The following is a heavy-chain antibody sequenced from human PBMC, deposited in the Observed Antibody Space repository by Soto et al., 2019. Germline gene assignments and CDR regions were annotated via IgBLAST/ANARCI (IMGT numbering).Heavy chain of an antibody. CDR3: VSAAKWELLFDY. V-gene: IGHV4-39*01. CDR1: GGSISSSNYY. Sequence: SETLSLTCTVSGGSISSSNYYWAWIRQPPGKGLEWIGNIYYTEGTYYNPSLKSRVTISVDTSKNQVSLKLFSVTAADTAIYYCVSAAKWELLFDYWGQGTLVTVSS. J-gene: IGHJ4*02. CDR2: IYYTEGT. D-gene: IGHD1-26*01.